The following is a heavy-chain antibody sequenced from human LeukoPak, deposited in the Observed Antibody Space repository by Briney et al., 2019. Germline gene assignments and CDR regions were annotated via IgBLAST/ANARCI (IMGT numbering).Heavy chain of an antibody. V-gene: IGHV3-30-3*01. CDR1: GFTFSSYA. Sequence: PGRSLRLSCAASGFTFSSYAMHWVRQAPGKGLEWVAVISYDGSNKYYADSVKGRFTISRDNSKRTLFLQMNSLRAEDTAVYYCARERLGYCSSTSCPGLGFDYWGQGTLVTVSS. CDR2: ISYDGSNK. J-gene: IGHJ4*02. CDR3: ARERLGYCSSTSCPGLGFDY. D-gene: IGHD2-2*01.